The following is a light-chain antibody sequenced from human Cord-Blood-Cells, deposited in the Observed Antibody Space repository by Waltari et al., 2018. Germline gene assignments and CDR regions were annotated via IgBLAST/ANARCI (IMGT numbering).Light chain of an antibody. CDR2: DAS. Sequence: EIVLTQSPATLSLSPGERATLSCRASQSVSSYLAWYQQKPGQAPRLLIYDASNRATGIPARFSGSGSGTAFILTISSLEPEDFSVYYCQQRSNWPPGTFGPGTKVDIK. J-gene: IGKJ3*01. CDR1: QSVSSY. V-gene: IGKV3-11*01. CDR3: QQRSNWPPGT.